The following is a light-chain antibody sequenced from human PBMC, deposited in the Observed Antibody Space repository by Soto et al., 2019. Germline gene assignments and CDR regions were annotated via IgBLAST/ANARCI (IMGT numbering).Light chain of an antibody. V-gene: IGKV3D-20*02. CDR1: QSVSGSY. CDR2: GAS. CDR3: QQRSNWIT. J-gene: IGKJ5*01. Sequence: ENVLTQSPGTLSLSPGERATLSCRASQSVSGSYLAWYQQKPGQAPRLLIYGASSRATGIPDRFSGSGSGTDFTLTISRLEPEDFAVYYCQQRSNWITFGQGTRLEI.